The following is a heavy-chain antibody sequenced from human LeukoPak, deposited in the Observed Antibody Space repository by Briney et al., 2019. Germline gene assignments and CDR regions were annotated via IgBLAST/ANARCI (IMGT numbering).Heavy chain of an antibody. J-gene: IGHJ4*02. Sequence: TLSLTCAVSGGSISSGGYSWSWIRQPPGKGLEWIGYIYHSGSTYYNPSLKSRVTISVDRSKNQFSLKLSSVTAADTAVYYCARGGYGGNSGADYWGQGTLVTVSS. CDR3: ARGGYGGNSGADY. V-gene: IGHV4-30-2*01. CDR2: IYHSGST. CDR1: GGSISSGGYS. D-gene: IGHD4-17*01.